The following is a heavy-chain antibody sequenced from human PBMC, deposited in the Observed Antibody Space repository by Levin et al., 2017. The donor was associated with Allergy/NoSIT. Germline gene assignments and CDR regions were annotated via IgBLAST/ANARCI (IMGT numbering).Heavy chain of an antibody. CDR3: ARDARRGCSSTSCYRGSSSWYGGY. Sequence: ASVKVSCKASGYTFTSYGISWVRQAPGQGLEWMGWISAYNGNTNYAQKLQGRVTMTTDTSTSTAYMELRSLRSDDTAVYYCARDARRGCSSTSCYRGSSSWYGGYWGQGTLVTVSS. CDR2: ISAYNGNT. J-gene: IGHJ4*02. V-gene: IGHV1-18*01. CDR1: GYTFTSYG. D-gene: IGHD2-2*01.